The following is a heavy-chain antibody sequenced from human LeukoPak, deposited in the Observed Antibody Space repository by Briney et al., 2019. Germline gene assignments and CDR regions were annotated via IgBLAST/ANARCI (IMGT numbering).Heavy chain of an antibody. CDR1: GFTFHSYT. J-gene: IGHJ6*02. Sequence: GGSLRLSCAASGFTFHSYTMNWVRQAPGKGLEWVSSITSSSNYMYYADSVKGRFTISRDNFKNSLYLQMNSLRVEDTAVYYCAREASRIKDMDPWGQGTTVTVSS. CDR2: ITSSSNYM. CDR3: AREASRIKDMDP. V-gene: IGHV3-21*01. D-gene: IGHD2-15*01.